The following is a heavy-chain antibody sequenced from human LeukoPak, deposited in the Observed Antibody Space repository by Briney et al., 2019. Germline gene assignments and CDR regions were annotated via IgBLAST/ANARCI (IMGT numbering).Heavy chain of an antibody. Sequence: GGSLRLSCAASGFTFSSYWMSWVRQAPGKGLEWVADTKQDGSEKYYVDSVKGRFTIPRDNAKNSLYLQMNSLRAEDTALYYCALTPDYYGSGSFDYWGQGTLVTVSS. CDR1: GFTFSSYW. V-gene: IGHV3-7*01. D-gene: IGHD3-10*01. J-gene: IGHJ4*02. CDR3: ALTPDYYGSGSFDY. CDR2: TKQDGSEK.